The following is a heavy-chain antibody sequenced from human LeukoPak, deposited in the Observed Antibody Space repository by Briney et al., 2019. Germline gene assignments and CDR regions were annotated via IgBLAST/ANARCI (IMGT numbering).Heavy chain of an antibody. J-gene: IGHJ4*02. CDR1: GGSISSGGYY. CDR2: IYHSGST. V-gene: IGHV4-30-2*01. Sequence: SETLSLTCTVSGGSISSGGYYWSWIRQPPGKGLEWIGYIYHSGSTYYNPSLKSRVTISVDRSKNQFSLKLSSVTAADTAVYYCARAEGGSWYSFDYWGQGTLVTVSS. D-gene: IGHD6-13*01. CDR3: ARAEGGSWYSFDY.